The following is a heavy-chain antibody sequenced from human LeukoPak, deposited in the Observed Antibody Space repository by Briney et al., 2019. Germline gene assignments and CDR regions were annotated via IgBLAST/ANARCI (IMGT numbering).Heavy chain of an antibody. Sequence: GGSLRLSCAASGFTFSSYEMNWVRQAPGKGLEWVSYISSSGSTIYYADSVKGRFTISRDNAKNSLYLQMNSLRAEDTAVYYCAREAYYYDSSGYYAPHDAFDIWGQGTMVTVSS. V-gene: IGHV3-48*03. CDR2: ISSSGSTI. J-gene: IGHJ3*02. D-gene: IGHD3-22*01. CDR1: GFTFSSYE. CDR3: AREAYYYDSSGYYAPHDAFDI.